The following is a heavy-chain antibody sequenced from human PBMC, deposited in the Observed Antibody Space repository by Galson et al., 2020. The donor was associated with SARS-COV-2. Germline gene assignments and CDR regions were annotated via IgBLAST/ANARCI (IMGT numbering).Heavy chain of an antibody. CDR1: GGSISSYY. Sequence: SETLSLTCTVSGGSISSYYWSWIRQPAGKGLVWIGRIYTSGSTNYNPSLKSRVTMSVDTSKNQFSLKLSSVTAADTAVYYCARDLITMVRGIHHWYFDLWGRGTLVTVSS. CDR3: ARDLITMVRGIHHWYFDL. J-gene: IGHJ2*01. D-gene: IGHD3-10*01. V-gene: IGHV4-4*07. CDR2: IYTSGST.